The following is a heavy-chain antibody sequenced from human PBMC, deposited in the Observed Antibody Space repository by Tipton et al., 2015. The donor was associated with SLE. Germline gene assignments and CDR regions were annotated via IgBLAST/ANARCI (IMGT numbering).Heavy chain of an antibody. D-gene: IGHD3-16*01. CDR2: VYTSGST. J-gene: IGHJ3*02. Sequence: LRLSCTVSGGSITSIHSGSYYWSWIRQPAGKGLECIGHVYTSGSTNYNPSLKGRVTISVDTSKNQFSLNLNSVTAADRAVYYCAKGRGDGAFDIWGQGTMVTASS. V-gene: IGHV4-61*09. CDR1: GGSITSIHSGSYY. CDR3: AKGRGDGAFDI.